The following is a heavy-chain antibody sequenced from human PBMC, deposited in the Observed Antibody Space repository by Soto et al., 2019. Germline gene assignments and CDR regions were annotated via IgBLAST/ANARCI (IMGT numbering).Heavy chain of an antibody. CDR3: AKGGEVYDFWSGYSRYFDY. V-gene: IGHV3-9*01. CDR2: ISWNSGSI. J-gene: IGHJ4*02. Sequence: DVQLVESGGGLVQPGRSLRLSCAASGFTFDDYAMHWVRQAPGKGLEWVSGISWNSGSIGYADSVKGRFTISRDNAKNSLYLQMNSLRAEDTALYYCAKGGEVYDFWSGYSRYFDYWGQGTLVTVSS. CDR1: GFTFDDYA. D-gene: IGHD3-3*01.